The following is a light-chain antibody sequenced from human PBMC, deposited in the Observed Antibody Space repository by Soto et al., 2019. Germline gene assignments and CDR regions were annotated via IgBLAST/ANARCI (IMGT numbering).Light chain of an antibody. V-gene: IGLV2-14*03. CDR1: SSDVGGYNY. J-gene: IGLJ2*01. Sequence: QSALTQPASVSGSPGQSITISCTGTSSDVGGYNYVSWYQQHPGKAPKLMIYDVSNRPSGVSNRFSGSKSGNTASLTISGLQAEDEGDYYCSSSTSSSTLVVFGGGTKLTVL. CDR2: DVS. CDR3: SSSTSSSTLVV.